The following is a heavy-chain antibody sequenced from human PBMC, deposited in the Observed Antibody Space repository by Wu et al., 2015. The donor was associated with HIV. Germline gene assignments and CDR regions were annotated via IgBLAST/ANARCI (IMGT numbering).Heavy chain of an antibody. D-gene: IGHD4-11*01. CDR1: GYTFGNYY. CDR2: INPSGGST. V-gene: IGHV1-2*02. CDR3: ARDATPITTEFDY. Sequence: QVQLVQSGAEVKKPGASVKVSCGTSGYTFGNYYIHWLRQAPGQGLEWMAWINPSGGSTIYSENFEGRITVTRDTSTKTVYMELDSLTSGDTAVYYCARDATPITTEFDYWGQGTLITVSP. J-gene: IGHJ4*02.